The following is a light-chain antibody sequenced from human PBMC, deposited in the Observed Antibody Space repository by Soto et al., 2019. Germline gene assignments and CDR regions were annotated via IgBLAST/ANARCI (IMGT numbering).Light chain of an antibody. CDR3: QQLNTYPLFT. CDR2: AAS. Sequence: DIQLTQSPSFLSASVGDRVTITCRASQDISRYLAWYQQKAGKAPKLLIYAASTLQKGVPSRFSGSGSGTEFTLTISRLQADDFATYYCQQLNTYPLFTFGPGTEVDI. V-gene: IGKV1-9*01. J-gene: IGKJ3*01. CDR1: QDISRY.